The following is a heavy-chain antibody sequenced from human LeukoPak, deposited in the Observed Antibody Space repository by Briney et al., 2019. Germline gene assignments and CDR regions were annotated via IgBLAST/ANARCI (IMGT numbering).Heavy chain of an antibody. J-gene: IGHJ5*02. CDR3: ARESCSSTSCSNFDP. CDR1: GGSISSYY. V-gene: IGHV4-59*01. Sequence: PSETLSLTCTVSGGSISSYYWSWIRQPPGKGLEWIGYIYYSGSTNYNPSLKSRVTISVDTSKNQFSLKLSSVTAADTAVYYCARESCSSTSCSNFDPWGQGTLVTVSS. D-gene: IGHD2-2*01. CDR2: IYYSGST.